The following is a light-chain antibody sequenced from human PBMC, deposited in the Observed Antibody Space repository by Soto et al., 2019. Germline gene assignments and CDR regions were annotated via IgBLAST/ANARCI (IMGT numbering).Light chain of an antibody. V-gene: IGLV2-14*01. J-gene: IGLJ1*01. Sequence: QSALTQPASVSGSPGQSITISCTGTSSDVGSYNYVSWYQQDPGKAPKLIFYDVSNRPSGVSDRFSVSKSGNTAPLTVSKLQAEDEAAYYCSSYTNSGTYVFGTGTKVTVL. CDR2: DVS. CDR1: SSDVGSYNY. CDR3: SSYTNSGTYV.